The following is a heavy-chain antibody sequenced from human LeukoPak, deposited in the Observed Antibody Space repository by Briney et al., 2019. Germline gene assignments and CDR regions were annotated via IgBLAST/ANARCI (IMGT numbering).Heavy chain of an antibody. CDR1: GFTFSNYN. V-gene: IGHV3-21*01. J-gene: IGHJ4*02. Sequence: PGGSLRLSCAASGFTFSNYNMNWVRQAPGKGREWVSSISISSSYIYYADSLKGRFTISRDNDKNSLYLQINSLRAEDTAVYYCARGGAQYCGGDCSNFDYWGQGTLVTVSS. D-gene: IGHD2-21*01. CDR3: ARGGAQYCGGDCSNFDY. CDR2: ISISSSYI.